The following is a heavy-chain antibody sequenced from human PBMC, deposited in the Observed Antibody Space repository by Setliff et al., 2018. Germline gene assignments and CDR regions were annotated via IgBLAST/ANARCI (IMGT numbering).Heavy chain of an antibody. CDR1: GYTFTGYY. Sequence: ASVKVSCKASGYTFTGYYMHWVRQAPGQGLEWMGWINPNSGGTNYAQKFQGRVTMTRDTSISTVYMELSRLGSDDTAVYYCASPIVGYSSAWYYFDYWGQGTLVTVSS. CDR2: INPNSGGT. D-gene: IGHD6-19*01. J-gene: IGHJ4*02. V-gene: IGHV1-2*02. CDR3: ASPIVGYSSAWYYFDY.